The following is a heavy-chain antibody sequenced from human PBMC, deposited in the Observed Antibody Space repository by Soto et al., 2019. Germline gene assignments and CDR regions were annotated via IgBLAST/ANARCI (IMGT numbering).Heavy chain of an antibody. D-gene: IGHD1-26*01. V-gene: IGHV4-30-4*01. CDR3: ARAVRGSYYDS. J-gene: IGHJ4*02. CDR1: GVSISSGDYY. CDR2: IFYSGST. Sequence: QVHLQESGPGLVKPSQTLSLTCTVSGVSISSGDYYWRLIRQPPGKGLEWIGYIFYSGSTYYNPPLKSRLSISGDTSNNQFSLKMSSVTETDTAVSYCARAVRGSYYDSGGQGTLVTVSS.